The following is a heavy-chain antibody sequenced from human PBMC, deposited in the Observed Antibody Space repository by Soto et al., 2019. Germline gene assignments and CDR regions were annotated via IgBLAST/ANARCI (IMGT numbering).Heavy chain of an antibody. CDR3: ARSHVSGNFYYYALDV. V-gene: IGHV4-4*02. D-gene: IGHD6-19*01. Sequence: QVQLQESGPGLVKPSGTLSLTCAVSGGSISSSYWWIWVRQPPGKGLEWIGALYHSGSTNYNPSRQRGVTISVDKSKNQLSPKLSSVIAADTAVYYCARSHVSGNFYYYALDVWGQGTTVTVSS. CDR1: GGSISSSYW. CDR2: LYHSGST. J-gene: IGHJ6*02.